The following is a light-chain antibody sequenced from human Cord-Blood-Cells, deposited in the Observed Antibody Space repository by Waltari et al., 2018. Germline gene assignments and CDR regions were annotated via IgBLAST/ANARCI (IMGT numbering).Light chain of an antibody. CDR2: GKN. CDR3: NSRDSSGNHWV. V-gene: IGLV3-19*01. Sequence: SSELNQDPAVSVALGQTVRITCKGDSLRSYYASWYQQKPGQAPVLVIYGKNNRPSGTPDRFSGSSSGNTASLTITGAQAEDEADYYCNSRDSSGNHWVFGGGTKLTVL. J-gene: IGLJ3*02. CDR1: SLRSYY.